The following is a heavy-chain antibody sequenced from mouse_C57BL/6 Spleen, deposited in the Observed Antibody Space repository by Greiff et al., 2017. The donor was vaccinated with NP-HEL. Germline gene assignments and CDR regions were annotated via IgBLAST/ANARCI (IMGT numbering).Heavy chain of an antibody. CDR3: ARRDYGTY. D-gene: IGHD1-1*01. CDR2: IYPSDSET. V-gene: IGHV1-61*01. Sequence: VQLQQPGAELVRPGSSVKLSCKASGYTFTSYWMDWVKQRPGQGLEWIGNIYPSDSETHYNQKFKDKATLTVDKSSSTAYMQLSSLTSEDSAVYYCARRDYGTYWGQGTTLTVSS. J-gene: IGHJ2*01. CDR1: GYTFTSYW.